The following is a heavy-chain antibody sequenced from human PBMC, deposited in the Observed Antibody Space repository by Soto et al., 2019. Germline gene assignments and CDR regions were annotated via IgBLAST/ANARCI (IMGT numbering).Heavy chain of an antibody. CDR1: GGSISSYY. CDR3: ARGPAQPTSWNYYYYYMDV. D-gene: IGHD5-12*01. V-gene: IGHV4-59*01. CDR2: IYYSGST. J-gene: IGHJ6*03. Sequence: PSETLSLTCTVSGGSISSYYWSWIRQPPGNGLEWIGYIYYSGSTNYNPSLKSRVTISVDTSKNQFSLKLSSVTAADTAVYYCARGPAQPTSWNYYYYYMDVWGKGTTVTVSS.